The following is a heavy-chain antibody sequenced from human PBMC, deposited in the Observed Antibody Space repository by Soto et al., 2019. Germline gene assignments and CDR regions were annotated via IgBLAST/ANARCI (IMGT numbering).Heavy chain of an antibody. CDR3: ARDVSGTGANYVMRV. CDR2: INPGGGRT. D-gene: IGHD2-2*01. V-gene: IGHV1-46*01. J-gene: IGHJ6*03. CDR1: GEIFSSHC. Sequence: ASVKVSCKASGEIFSSHCIYWVRQARGQGLQWMGIINPGGGRTAYAQKFQGRVTLTRDMSTSTVYMELTSLTYDDTAVYYCARDVSGTGANYVMRVCGKAPTVNVS.